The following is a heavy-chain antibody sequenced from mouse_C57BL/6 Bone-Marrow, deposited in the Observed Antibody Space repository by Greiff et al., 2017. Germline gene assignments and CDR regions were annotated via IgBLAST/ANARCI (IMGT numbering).Heavy chain of an antibody. CDR3: TRNDGYYGAWFAY. D-gene: IGHD2-3*01. CDR2: IRNKANNHAT. J-gene: IGHJ3*01. Sequence: EVQGVESGGGLVQPGGSMKLSCAASGFTFSDAWMDWVRQSPEKGLEWVAEIRNKANNHATYYAESVKGRFTISRDDSKSSVYLQMNSLRAEDTGIYYCTRNDGYYGAWFAYWGQGTLVTVSA. CDR1: GFTFSDAW. V-gene: IGHV6-6*01.